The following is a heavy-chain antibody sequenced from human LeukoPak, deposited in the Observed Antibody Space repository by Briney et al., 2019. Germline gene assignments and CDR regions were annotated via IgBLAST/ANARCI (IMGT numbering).Heavy chain of an antibody. CDR3: ARDPLYGSGEDAFDI. Sequence: PSETLSLTCTVSGGSISSGDYYWSWIRQPPGKGLEWIGYIYYSGSTYYNPSLKSRVTISVDTSKNQFPLKLSSVTAADTAVYYCARDPLYGSGEDAFDIWGQGTMVTVSS. J-gene: IGHJ3*02. CDR2: IYYSGST. CDR1: GGSISSGDYY. D-gene: IGHD3-10*01. V-gene: IGHV4-30-4*01.